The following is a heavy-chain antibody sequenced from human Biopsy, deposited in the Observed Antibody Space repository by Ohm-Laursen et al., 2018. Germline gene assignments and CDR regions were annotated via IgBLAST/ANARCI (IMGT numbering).Heavy chain of an antibody. CDR3: ASRLYGPNPIDY. Sequence: TLSLTCTVSGGSISGYYWTWIRQSPGKGLEWIGEITHSGYTNYNPSLKSRVTVSVDTSKNQFSLKLSSVTAADTAVYYCASRLYGPNPIDYWGQGTLVTVSS. CDR1: GGSISGYY. D-gene: IGHD2-8*01. J-gene: IGHJ4*02. V-gene: IGHV4-34*01. CDR2: ITHSGYT.